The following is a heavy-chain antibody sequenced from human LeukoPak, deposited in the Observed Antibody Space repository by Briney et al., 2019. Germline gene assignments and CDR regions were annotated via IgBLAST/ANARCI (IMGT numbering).Heavy chain of an antibody. Sequence: GGSLRLSCAASGFTFSSYAMHWVRQAPGKGLEWVAVISYDGSNKYYADSVKGRFTISRDNSEDTLYLQMNSLRAEDTAVYYCARSCTNGVCYLDYWGQGALVTVSS. D-gene: IGHD2-8*01. V-gene: IGHV3-30*01. CDR3: ARSCTNGVCYLDY. CDR2: ISYDGSNK. CDR1: GFTFSSYA. J-gene: IGHJ4*02.